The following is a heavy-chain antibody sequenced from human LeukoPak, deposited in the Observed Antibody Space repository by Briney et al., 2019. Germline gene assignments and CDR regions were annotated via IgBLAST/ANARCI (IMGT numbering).Heavy chain of an antibody. CDR2: ISYDGSNK. Sequence: GGSLRLSCAASGFTLSSYGMHWVRQAPGKGLEWVAVISYDGSNKYYADSVKGRFTISRDNSKNTLYLQMNSLRAEDTAVYYCARGGTEIYYRYYGMDVWGQGTTVTVSS. CDR1: GFTLSSYG. D-gene: IGHD3-22*01. J-gene: IGHJ6*02. V-gene: IGHV3-30*03. CDR3: ARGGTEIYYRYYGMDV.